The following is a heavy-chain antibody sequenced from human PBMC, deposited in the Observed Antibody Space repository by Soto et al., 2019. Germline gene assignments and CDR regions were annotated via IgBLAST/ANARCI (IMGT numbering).Heavy chain of an antibody. CDR2: INHSGST. J-gene: IGHJ4*02. CDR1: GGSFIGYY. V-gene: IGHV4-34*01. CDR3: ARGITYYYGSGSYWPSRVPHAHFDY. Sequence: PSETLSLTCAVYGGSFIGYYWSWIRQPPGKGLEWIGEINHSGSTNYNPSLKSRVTISVDTSKNQFSLKLSSVTAADTAVYYCARGITYYYGSGSYWPSRVPHAHFDYWGQGTLVTVSS. D-gene: IGHD3-10*01.